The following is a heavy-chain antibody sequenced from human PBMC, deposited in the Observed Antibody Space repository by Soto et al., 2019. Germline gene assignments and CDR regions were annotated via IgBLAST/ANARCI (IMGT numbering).Heavy chain of an antibody. V-gene: IGHV4-4*02. Sequence: QVHLQESGPGLVKPSETLSLTCAISGGSTSSSDWWTWVRQPPGEGLEWIGEIHRDGVTNYNSSLKRRLPISLDHSRNQFSLSLTSVAAAAAAGYFCAGRPEIHPRWGQGILVRVSS. CDR3: AGRPEIHPR. CDR2: IHRDGVT. D-gene: IGHD1-26*01. J-gene: IGHJ4*02. CDR1: GGSTSSSDW.